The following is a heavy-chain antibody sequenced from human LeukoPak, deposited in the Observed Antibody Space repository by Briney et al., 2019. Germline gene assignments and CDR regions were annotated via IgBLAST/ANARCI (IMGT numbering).Heavy chain of an antibody. CDR2: IIPIFGTA. CDR1: GGTFSSYA. D-gene: IGHD5-24*01. V-gene: IGHV1-69*05. J-gene: IGHJ3*02. CDR3: ARGRGLDGYNAGDAFDI. Sequence: RASVKVSCKASGGTFSSYAISWVRQAPGQGLEWMGRIIPIFGTANYAQKFQGRVTITTDESTSTAYMELSILRSEDTAVYYCARGRGLDGYNAGDAFDIWGQGTMVTVSS.